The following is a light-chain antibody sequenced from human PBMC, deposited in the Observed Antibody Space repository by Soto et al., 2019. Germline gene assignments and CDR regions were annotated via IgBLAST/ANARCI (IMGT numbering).Light chain of an antibody. CDR2: GAS. J-gene: IGKJ1*01. V-gene: IGKV3-20*01. CDR3: QQYGSSGT. Sequence: IVLTQYPDTLSLSPGETATLSCRASESLSTYLGWYQQRPGQAPRLLIYGASNRATGIPDRFSGSGSGTDFTLTISRLEPEDFAVYYCQQYGSSGTFGQGTKVDNK. CDR1: ESLSTY.